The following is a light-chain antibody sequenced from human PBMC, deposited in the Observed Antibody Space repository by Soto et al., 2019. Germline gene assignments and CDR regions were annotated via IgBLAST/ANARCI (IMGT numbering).Light chain of an antibody. CDR2: WAS. CDR1: QSVVYTPTNNNY. V-gene: IGKV4-1*01. Sequence: DIVMTQSPDSLAVSLGERATINCKSSQSVVYTPTNNNYLAWFQQKPGQPPKLLIYWASNRESGAPDRFSGSGSGTDFTLTISSVHAEDVAVYYCHQYAREPFTFGQGTKLEIK. CDR3: HQYAREPFT. J-gene: IGKJ2*01.